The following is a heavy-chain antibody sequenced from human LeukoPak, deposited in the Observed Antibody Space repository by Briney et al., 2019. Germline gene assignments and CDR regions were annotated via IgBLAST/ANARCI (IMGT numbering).Heavy chain of an antibody. Sequence: SETLSLTCAVSGGSIRSSNWWSWVRQPPGKGLEWIGEIYHSGSTNYNPSLKSRVTISVDKSKNQFSLRLSSVTAADTAVYYCASAPPLRFLEWYYDYWGQGTLVTVSS. V-gene: IGHV4-4*02. J-gene: IGHJ4*02. D-gene: IGHD3-3*01. CDR2: IYHSGST. CDR3: ASAPPLRFLEWYYDY. CDR1: GGSIRSSNW.